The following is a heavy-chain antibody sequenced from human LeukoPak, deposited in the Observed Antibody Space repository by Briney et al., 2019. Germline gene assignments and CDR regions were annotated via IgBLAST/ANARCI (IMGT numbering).Heavy chain of an antibody. CDR2: INPSGGST. CDR3: ARDPDGDYYGSGSWFDP. CDR1: GYTFTTYY. J-gene: IGHJ5*02. D-gene: IGHD3-10*01. V-gene: IGHV1-46*01. Sequence: ASVKVSCKASGYTFTTYYMHWVRQAPGQGLDWMGIINPSGGSTSYAQKFQGRVTVTRDTSTSTVYMELSSLRSEDTAVYYCARDPDGDYYGSGSWFDPWGQGTLVTVSS.